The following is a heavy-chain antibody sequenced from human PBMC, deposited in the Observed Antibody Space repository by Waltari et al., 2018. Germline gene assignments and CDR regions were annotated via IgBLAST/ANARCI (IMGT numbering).Heavy chain of an antibody. D-gene: IGHD1-26*01. J-gene: IGHJ4*02. Sequence: QLQLQESGPGLVKPSETLSLTCTVSGGSISSSSYYGGWIRQPPGKGLEWIGSIYYSGSTYYNPSLKSRVTISVDTSKNQVSLKLSSVTAADTAVYYCASCSGSYFDYWGQGTLVTVSS. CDR1: GGSISSSSYY. CDR3: ASCSGSYFDY. V-gene: IGHV4-39*01. CDR2: IYYSGST.